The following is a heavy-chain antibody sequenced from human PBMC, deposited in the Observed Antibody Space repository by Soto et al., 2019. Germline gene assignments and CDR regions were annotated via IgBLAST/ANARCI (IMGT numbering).Heavy chain of an antibody. CDR3: ARGSGPGYSRGWYFASAGNFDY. Sequence: QVQLQQWGAGLLKPSETLSLTCAVYGGSFSGYYRSWIRQPPGKGLEWIGEINHSGSTNYNPSLKSRVTISVDTSKNQFTLKLGSATAADSAVYYCARGSGPGYSRGWYFASAGNFDYWGQGTLVTVSS. CDR1: GGSFSGYY. J-gene: IGHJ4*02. CDR2: INHSGST. V-gene: IGHV4-34*01. D-gene: IGHD6-19*01.